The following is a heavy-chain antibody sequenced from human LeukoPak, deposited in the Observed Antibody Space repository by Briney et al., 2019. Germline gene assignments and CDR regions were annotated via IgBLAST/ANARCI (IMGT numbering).Heavy chain of an antibody. CDR1: GFAVKSSY. CDR2: ISSTGGTI. D-gene: IGHD2-15*01. V-gene: IGHV3-48*01. CDR3: ARGYSRAAFDI. J-gene: IGHJ3*02. Sequence: GGSLRLSCAASGFAVKSSYMNWVRQAPGKGLEWVSFISSTGGTIYYADSVKGRFTVSRDNGKNSLLLQMNSLRAEDTALYYCARGYSRAAFDIWGQGTVVAVSS.